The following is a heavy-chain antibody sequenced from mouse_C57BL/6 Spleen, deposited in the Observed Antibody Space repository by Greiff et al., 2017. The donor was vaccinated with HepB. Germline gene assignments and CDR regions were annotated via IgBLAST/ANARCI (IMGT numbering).Heavy chain of an antibody. CDR2: ISDGGSYT. CDR1: GFTFSSYA. Sequence: EVKLVESGGGLVKPGGSQKLSCAASGFTFSSYAMSWVRQTPEKRLEWVATISDGGSYTYYPDNVKGRFTISRDNAKNNLYLQMSHLKSEDTAMYYCARGVGRDYAMDYWGQGTSVTVSS. J-gene: IGHJ4*01. D-gene: IGHD4-1*01. CDR3: ARGVGRDYAMDY. V-gene: IGHV5-4*03.